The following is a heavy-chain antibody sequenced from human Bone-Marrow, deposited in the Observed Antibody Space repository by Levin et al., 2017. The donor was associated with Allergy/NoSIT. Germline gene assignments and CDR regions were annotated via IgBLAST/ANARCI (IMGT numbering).Heavy chain of an antibody. CDR2: ISYDGSNK. CDR3: AKDPPSPGYCSGGSCAYFDY. CDR1: GFTFSSYG. V-gene: IGHV3-30*18. J-gene: IGHJ4*02. D-gene: IGHD2-15*01. Sequence: GGSLRLSCAASGFTFSSYGMHWVRQAPGKGLEWVAVISYDGSNKYYADSVKGRFTISRDNSKNTLYLQMNSLRAEDTAVYYCAKDPPSPGYCSGGSCAYFDYWGQGTLVTVSS.